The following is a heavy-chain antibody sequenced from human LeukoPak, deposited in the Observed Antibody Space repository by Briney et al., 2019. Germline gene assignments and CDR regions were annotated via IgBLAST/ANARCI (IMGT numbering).Heavy chain of an antibody. D-gene: IGHD3-16*01. Sequence: PGGSLRLSCAASGFNFSCYWMSWVCQAPGKGLEWVANIKQDGSEKYYVDSVKGRFTISRDNAKNSLYLQMNSLRAEDTAVYYCAREALGGDYWGQGTLVTVSS. J-gene: IGHJ4*02. CDR1: GFNFSCYW. CDR2: IKQDGSEK. V-gene: IGHV3-7*01. CDR3: AREALGGDY.